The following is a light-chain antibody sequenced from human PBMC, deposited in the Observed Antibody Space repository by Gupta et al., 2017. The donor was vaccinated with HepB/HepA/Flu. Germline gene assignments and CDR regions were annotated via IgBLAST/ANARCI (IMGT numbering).Light chain of an antibody. V-gene: IGLV6-57*02. J-gene: IGLJ2*01. CDR2: EDN. CDR3: QSYDSSTRGVV. CDR1: RGSIASNY. Sequence: NFMLTQPHSVSESPGKTVTISCTGSRGSIASNYVQWYQQRPGSAPTTVIYEDNQRPSGVPDRFSGSIDSYSNSASLTIAGLKTEDEADYYCQSYDSSTRGVVFGGGTKLTVL.